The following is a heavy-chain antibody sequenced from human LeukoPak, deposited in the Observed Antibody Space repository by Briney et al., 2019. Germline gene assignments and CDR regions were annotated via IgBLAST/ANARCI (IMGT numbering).Heavy chain of an antibody. CDR3: ARGLYSSSSRFNVGY. D-gene: IGHD6-6*01. Sequence: ASVKVSCKASGYTFTGYYMHWVRQAPGQGLEWMGRINPNSGGTNYAQKFRGRVTMTRDTSISTAYMELSRLRSDDTAVYYCARGLYSSSSRFNVGYWGQGTLVTVSS. V-gene: IGHV1-2*06. CDR1: GYTFTGYY. CDR2: INPNSGGT. J-gene: IGHJ4*02.